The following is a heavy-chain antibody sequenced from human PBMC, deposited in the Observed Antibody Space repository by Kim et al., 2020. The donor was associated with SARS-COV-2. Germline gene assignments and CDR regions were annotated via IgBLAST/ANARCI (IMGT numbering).Heavy chain of an antibody. J-gene: IGHJ5*02. CDR1: GYTFTGYY. V-gene: IGHV1-2*02. Sequence: ASVKVSCKASGYTFTGYYMHWVRLAPGQGLEWMGWINPNSGGTNYAQKFQGRVTMTRDTSISTAYMELSRLRSDDTAVYYCARERPVYRYCSSTSCSGGWFDPWGQGTLVTVSS. CDR2: INPNSGGT. CDR3: ARERPVYRYCSSTSCSGGWFDP. D-gene: IGHD2-2*01.